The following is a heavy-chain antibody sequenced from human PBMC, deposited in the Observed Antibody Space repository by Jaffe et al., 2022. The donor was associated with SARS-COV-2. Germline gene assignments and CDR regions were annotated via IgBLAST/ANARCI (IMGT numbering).Heavy chain of an antibody. Sequence: QVQLQQWGAGLLKPSETLSLTCAVYGGSFSGSYWSWIRQPPGKGLEWIGEINHSGSTNYNPSLKSRVTMSVDTSKSQFSLNLSSVTAADTAVYYCARGKISNYYYTYMDVWGKGTTVTVSS. V-gene: IGHV4-34*01. J-gene: IGHJ6*03. CDR2: INHSGST. D-gene: IGHD2-15*01. CDR3: ARGKISNYYYTYMDV. CDR1: GGSFSGSY.